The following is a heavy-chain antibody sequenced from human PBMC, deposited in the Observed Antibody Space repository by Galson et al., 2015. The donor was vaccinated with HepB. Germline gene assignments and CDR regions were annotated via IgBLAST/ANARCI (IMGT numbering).Heavy chain of an antibody. V-gene: IGHV1-2*02. CDR1: GYTFTDYL. J-gene: IGHJ4*02. Sequence: SVKVSCKASGYTFTDYLIHWVRQTPGQGLEWMGLINPKSGDTKYLQKFQGRVSLTRDTSISTAYMEVGGLRSDDTAVYYCGRGMPVVGNVYLDYWGQGALVTVSS. CDR3: GRGMPVVGNVYLDY. D-gene: IGHD2-15*01. CDR2: INPKSGDT.